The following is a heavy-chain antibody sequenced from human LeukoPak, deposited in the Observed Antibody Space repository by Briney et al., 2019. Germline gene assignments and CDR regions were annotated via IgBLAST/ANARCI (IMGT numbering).Heavy chain of an antibody. CDR2: KRYKGSNK. CDR1: IFTSCSYG. J-gene: IGHJ6*03. D-gene: IGHD1-26*01. CDR3: AKDDGGSYYIYYDYMDV. Sequence: GRTLRLSCALSIFTSCSYGMHCVPEAPGKGLGCVAVKRYKGSNKYYADSVKGRFTISRDNSKNTLYRQMNRLRAEDTAVYYCAKDDGGSYYIYYDYMDVWGKGSTVTIYS. V-gene: IGHV3-30*02.